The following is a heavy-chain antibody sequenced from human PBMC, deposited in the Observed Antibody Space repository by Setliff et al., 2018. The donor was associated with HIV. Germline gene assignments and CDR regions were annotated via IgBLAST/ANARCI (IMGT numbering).Heavy chain of an antibody. CDR2: IYYNGNT. Sequence: SETLSLTCNVSGGSISSGGYYWSWIRQHPGRGLEWIGYIYYNGNTYYNPSLKSRVTISGDTSQNQFSLEVTSVTAADTAVYYCARTYYYGSGSYYSQGYYFDYWGQGTQVTVS. J-gene: IGHJ4*02. CDR3: ARTYYYGSGSYYSQGYYFDY. D-gene: IGHD3-10*01. CDR1: GGSISSGGYY. V-gene: IGHV4-31*03.